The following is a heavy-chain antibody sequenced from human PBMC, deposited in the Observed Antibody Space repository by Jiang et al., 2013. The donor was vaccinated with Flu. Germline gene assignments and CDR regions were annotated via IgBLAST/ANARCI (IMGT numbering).Heavy chain of an antibody. J-gene: IGHJ6*02. D-gene: IGHD3-9*01. CDR1: GGSISRNYW. Sequence: SLTCTVSGGSISRNYWWSWVRHAPRERGVEWIAEISHEGHTNYNPSFRGRVTISVDKSKNQFSLRLRSVTAADTALYFCARSDKPFNGLDVWGQGTTVTVSS. CDR3: ARSDKPFNGLDV. CDR2: ISHEGHT. V-gene: IGHV4-4*01.